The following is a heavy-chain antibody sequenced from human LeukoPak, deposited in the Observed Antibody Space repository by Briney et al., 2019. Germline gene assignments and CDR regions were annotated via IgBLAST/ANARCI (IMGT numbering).Heavy chain of an antibody. D-gene: IGHD6-13*01. CDR2: IYPDDPDI. V-gene: IGHV5-51*01. CDR1: GYSFINYW. CDR3: ARHSSSSWFNRGGFDY. Sequence: GESLKISCKGSGYSFINYWIGWVRQMPGKGLEWMGIIYPDDPDIRYSPSFQGQVTISADKSIITAYLQWTSLKASDTAIYYCARHSSSSWFNRGGFDYWGQGTLVTVPS. J-gene: IGHJ4*02.